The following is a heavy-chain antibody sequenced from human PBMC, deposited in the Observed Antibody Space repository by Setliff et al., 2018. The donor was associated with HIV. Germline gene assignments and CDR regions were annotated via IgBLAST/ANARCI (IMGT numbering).Heavy chain of an antibody. D-gene: IGHD3-3*01. J-gene: IGHJ6*04. CDR3: ARIFGDQGYYYGMDV. V-gene: IGHV4-59*01. CDR2: IYYSGST. CDR1: GGSISSYY. Sequence: NPSETLSLTCTVSGGSISSYYWSWIRQPPGKGLEWIGYIYYSGSTNYNPSLKSRVTISVDTSKNQFSLKLSSVIAADTAVYYCARIFGDQGYYYGMDVWGKGTTVTVSS.